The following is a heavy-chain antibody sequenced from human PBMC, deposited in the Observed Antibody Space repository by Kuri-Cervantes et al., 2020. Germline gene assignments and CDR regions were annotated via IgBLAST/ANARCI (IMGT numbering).Heavy chain of an antibody. J-gene: IGHJ6*03. CDR2: LSGSGVST. V-gene: IGHV3-23*01. D-gene: IGHD6-19*01. Sequence: GESLKISCAASGFTFSSYCMHWVRQAPGKGLEWVSALSGSGVSTFYADSVKGRFTISRDNSKNTLFLHMNSLTTEDTAVYYCAKGRSSGWNLHYYMDVWGKGTTVTVSS. CDR1: GFTFSSYC. CDR3: AKGRSSGWNLHYYMDV.